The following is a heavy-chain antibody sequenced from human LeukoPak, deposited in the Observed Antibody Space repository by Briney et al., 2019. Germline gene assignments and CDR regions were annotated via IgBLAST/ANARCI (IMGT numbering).Heavy chain of an antibody. V-gene: IGHV4-61*08. CDR2: IYHSGST. J-gene: IGHJ6*03. Sequence: SATLSLTCTASGGSVSSGAYYWNWIRQPPGMELEWLGYIYHSGSTNYNPSLKSRATIAVDTSKNQFSLKLSYVTAADTAVYYCARDEDNSGRYYYYMDVWGKGTTVTVSS. D-gene: IGHD3-22*01. CDR3: ARDEDNSGRYYYYMDV. CDR1: GGSVSSGAYY.